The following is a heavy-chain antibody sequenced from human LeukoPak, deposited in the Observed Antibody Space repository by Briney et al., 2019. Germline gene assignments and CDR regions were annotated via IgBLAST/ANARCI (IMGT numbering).Heavy chain of an antibody. D-gene: IGHD3-10*01. Sequence: PSETLSLTCTVSGGSISSGDYYWRWIRQPPGKGLEWIGYIYYSGSTYYNPSLKSRVTISVDTSKNQFSLKLSSVTAADTAVYYCARVLYGSGSRYYYYGMDIWGQGTTVTVSS. CDR2: IYYSGST. J-gene: IGHJ6*02. CDR1: GGSISSGDYY. V-gene: IGHV4-30-4*01. CDR3: ARVLYGSGSRYYYYGMDI.